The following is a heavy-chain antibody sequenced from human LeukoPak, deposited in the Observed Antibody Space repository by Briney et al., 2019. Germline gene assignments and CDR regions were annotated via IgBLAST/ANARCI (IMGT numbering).Heavy chain of an antibody. V-gene: IGHV4-39*07. J-gene: IGHJ5*02. D-gene: IGHD3-10*01. CDR2: IYYSGST. CDR1: GGSISSSSYY. Sequence: SETLSLTCTVSGGSISSSSYYWGWIRQPPGKGLEWIGSIYYSGSTYYNPSLKSRVTISVDTSKNQFSLKLSSVTAADTAVYYCARDRRDGLGHKGWNWFDPWGQGTLVTVSS. CDR3: ARDRRDGLGHKGWNWFDP.